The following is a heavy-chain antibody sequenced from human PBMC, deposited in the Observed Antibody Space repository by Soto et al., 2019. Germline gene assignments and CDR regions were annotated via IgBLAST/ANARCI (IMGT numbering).Heavy chain of an antibody. CDR2: ISGSGGST. J-gene: IGHJ4*02. V-gene: IGHV3-23*01. D-gene: IGHD3-10*01. CDR1: GFTFSSYS. CDR3: AKDFSGGY. Sequence: EVQLLESGGGLVQPGGSLRLSCAASGFTFSSYSMSWVRQAPGKGLEWVSGISGSGGSTYYADSVKGRFTISRDKSTNTLYVQMTSLRAEDTAIYFCAKDFSGGYWGQGILVTVSS.